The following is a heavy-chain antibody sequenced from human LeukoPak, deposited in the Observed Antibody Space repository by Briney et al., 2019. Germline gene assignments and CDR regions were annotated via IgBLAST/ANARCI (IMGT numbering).Heavy chain of an antibody. D-gene: IGHD6-19*01. V-gene: IGHV3-21*01. CDR3: ARGPDRVGWLPDNWFDP. J-gene: IGHJ5*02. Sequence: GGSLRLSCAASGFTSSSYNMNWVRQAPGKGLEWVSSISTSSTYIYYTDSVKGRFTMSRDNAKNSMYLQMNSLRAEDTAVYYCARGPDRVGWLPDNWFDPWGQGTLVTVPS. CDR2: ISTSSTYI. CDR1: GFTSSSYN.